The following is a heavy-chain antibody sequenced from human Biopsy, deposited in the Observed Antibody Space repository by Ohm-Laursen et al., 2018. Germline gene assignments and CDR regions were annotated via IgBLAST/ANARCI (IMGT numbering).Heavy chain of an antibody. CDR1: GFRFDDHV. CDR3: ARDEGWGRFVH. D-gene: IGHD7-27*01. V-gene: IGHV3-9*01. J-gene: IGHJ4*02. CDR2: ISWDGGSE. Sequence: SLRLSCSASGFRFDDHVMHWVRQAPGKGLERVSGISWDGGSEGYADAVKGRFTISRDNAKNSLYLDMNSLRAEYTAVYYCARDEGWGRFVHWGQGTLASVSS.